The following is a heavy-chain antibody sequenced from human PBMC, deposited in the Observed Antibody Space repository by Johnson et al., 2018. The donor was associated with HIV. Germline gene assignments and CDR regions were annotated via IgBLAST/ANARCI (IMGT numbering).Heavy chain of an antibody. J-gene: IGHJ3*02. CDR3: ARVRERWELLLSDGSDI. CDR2: ISSSGTVV. V-gene: IGHV3-11*04. Sequence: VQLVESGGGLVKPGGSLRLSCAAPGLTFSDYYMTWIRQAPGKGLEWVSYISSSGTVVYYADSVKGRFTISRDNAKNSLYLQMNSLRAEDTAVYYCARVRERWELLLSDGSDIWGQGTMVTLSS. D-gene: IGHD1-26*01. CDR1: GLTFSDYY.